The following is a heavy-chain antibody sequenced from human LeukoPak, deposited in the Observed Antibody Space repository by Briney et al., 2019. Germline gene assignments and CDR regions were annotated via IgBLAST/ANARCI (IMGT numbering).Heavy chain of an antibody. CDR1: GFTVSSNY. D-gene: IGHD1-26*01. J-gene: IGHJ4*02. V-gene: IGHV3-53*01. CDR3: ARDFSPYSGNYYFDY. Sequence: GGSLRLSCAASGFTVSSNYMSWVRQAPGKGLEWVSIIYRVGSTYYADSVKGRFTISRDNSKNTLFLQMNSLRAEDTAVYYCARDFSPYSGNYYFDYWGQGTLVTVSS. CDR2: IYRVGST.